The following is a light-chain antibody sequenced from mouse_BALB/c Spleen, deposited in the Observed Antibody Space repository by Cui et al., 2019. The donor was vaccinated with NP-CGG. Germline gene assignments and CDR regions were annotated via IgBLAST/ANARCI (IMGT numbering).Light chain of an antibody. CDR2: GTN. CDR1: IGAVTTSNY. Sequence: AVLTQDSALITSPGKTVTLTCRSSIGAVTTSNYANWVQEKPDHLFTGLIGGTNNRAPGVPARFSGSLIGDKAALTITGAQTEDEAIYFCALWYTNHWVFGGGTKLTVL. J-gene: IGLJ1*01. V-gene: IGLV1*01. CDR3: ALWYTNHWV.